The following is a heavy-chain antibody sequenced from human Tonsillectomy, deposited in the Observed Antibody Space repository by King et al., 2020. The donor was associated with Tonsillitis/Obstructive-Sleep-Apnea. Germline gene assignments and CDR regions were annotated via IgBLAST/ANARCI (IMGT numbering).Heavy chain of an antibody. V-gene: IGHV4-59*01. D-gene: IGHD2-8*01. Sequence: VQLQESGPGLVKPSETLSLTCTVSGGSISSYYWSWIRQPPGKGLEWIGYIYYSGSTNSNPSLRSRVTISVDTSKNQFSLKLSSVTAADTAVYYCARDMVLEAGGDAFDIWAKGQWSPSPQ. CDR2: IYYSGST. J-gene: IGHJ3*02. CDR1: GGSISSYY. CDR3: ARDMVLEAGGDAFDI.